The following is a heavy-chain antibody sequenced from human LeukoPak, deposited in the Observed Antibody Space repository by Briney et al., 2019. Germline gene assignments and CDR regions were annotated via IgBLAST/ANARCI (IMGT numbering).Heavy chain of an antibody. V-gene: IGHV1-2*02. CDR1: GYTFTGYY. J-gene: IGHJ4*02. D-gene: IGHD6-19*01. CDR2: INPNSGGT. CDR3: ARDGKPWLVTSLFDY. Sequence: GASVKVSCKASGYTFTGYYMHWVRQAPGQGLEWMGWINPNSGGTNYAQKFQDRVTMTRDTSISTAYMELSRLRSDDTAVYYCARDGKPWLVTSLFDYWGQGTLVTVSS.